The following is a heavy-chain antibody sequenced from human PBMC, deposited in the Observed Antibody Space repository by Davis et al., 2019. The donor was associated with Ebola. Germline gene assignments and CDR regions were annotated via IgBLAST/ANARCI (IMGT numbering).Heavy chain of an antibody. J-gene: IGHJ6*02. V-gene: IGHV4-34*01. Sequence: SETLSLTCAVYGGSFSGDYWSWIRQPPGKGLAWIGEINHSGSTNYNPSLKSRVTMSVDTSKNQFSLKLTSVTAADTAVYYCARLGYCTAGSCNGAQRMDVWGQGTTVTVSS. CDR2: INHSGST. CDR1: GGSFSGDY. CDR3: ARLGYCTAGSCNGAQRMDV. D-gene: IGHD2-15*01.